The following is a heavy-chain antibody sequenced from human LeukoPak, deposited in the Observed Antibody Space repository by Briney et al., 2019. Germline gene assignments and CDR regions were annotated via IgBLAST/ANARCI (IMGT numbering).Heavy chain of an antibody. CDR2: IIPIFGTA. V-gene: IGHV1-69*05. CDR1: GGTFSSYA. D-gene: IGHD3-22*01. Sequence: SVKVSCKASGGTFSSYAISWVRQAPGQGLEWMGGIIPIFGTANYAQKFQGGVTITTDESTSTAYMELSSLRSDDTAVYYCARGRNYYDSSGHRAYLDYWSQGTLVTVSS. CDR3: ARGRNYYDSSGHRAYLDY. J-gene: IGHJ4*02.